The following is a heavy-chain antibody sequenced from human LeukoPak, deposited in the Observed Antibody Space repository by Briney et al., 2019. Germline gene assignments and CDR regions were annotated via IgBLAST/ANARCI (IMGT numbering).Heavy chain of an antibody. Sequence: ASVKVSCTASGGTFSSYAISWVRQAPGQGLEWMGRIIPIFGTANYAQKFQGRVTITTDESTSTAYMELSSLRSEDTAVYYCAREGEGAYGDYENYWGQGTLVTVSS. V-gene: IGHV1-69*05. J-gene: IGHJ4*02. CDR1: GGTFSSYA. CDR2: IIPIFGTA. CDR3: AREGEGAYGDYENY. D-gene: IGHD4-17*01.